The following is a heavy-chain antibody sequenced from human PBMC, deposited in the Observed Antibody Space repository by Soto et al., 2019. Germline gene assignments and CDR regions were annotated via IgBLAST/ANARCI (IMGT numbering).Heavy chain of an antibody. CDR3: ERSERDYSYALNV. V-gene: IGHV3-53*01. D-gene: IGHD3-16*01. CDR2: LYSGGRI. Sequence: PGGSLRLSCAASGFTVSDNYIMWVRQAPGKGLEWVSLLYSGGRIYYADSVKGRFTISRDTSKNTLYLQMDSLRTEDKAVYYCERSERDYSYALNVWGQGTTVTVSS. CDR1: GFTVSDNY. J-gene: IGHJ6*02.